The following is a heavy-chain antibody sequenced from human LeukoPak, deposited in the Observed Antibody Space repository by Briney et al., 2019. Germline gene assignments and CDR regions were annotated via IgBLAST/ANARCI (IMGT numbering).Heavy chain of an antibody. J-gene: IGHJ4*02. CDR3: ARAGRVHDYSLFDY. V-gene: IGHV4-4*07. D-gene: IGHD4-11*01. CDR1: GGSISSYY. CDR2: IYTSGST. Sequence: PSETLSLTCTVSGGSISSYYWSRIRQPAGKGLEWIGRIYTSGSTNYNPSLKSRVTMSVDTSKNQFSLKLSSVTAADTAVYYCARAGRVHDYSLFDYWGQGTLVTVSS.